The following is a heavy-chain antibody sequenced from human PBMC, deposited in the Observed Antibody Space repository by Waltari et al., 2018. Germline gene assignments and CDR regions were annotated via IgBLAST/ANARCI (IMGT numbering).Heavy chain of an antibody. CDR1: GFTFSSYG. Sequence: QVQLVESGGGVVQPGGSLRLSCAASGFTFSSYGMHWVRQAPGKGLEGVGFIRYDGSNKDYADSVKGRFTISRDNSKNTLYLQMNSLRAEDTAVYYCAKGRHYYYMDVWGKGTTVTVSS. V-gene: IGHV3-30*02. J-gene: IGHJ6*03. CDR2: IRYDGSNK. CDR3: AKGRHYYYMDV.